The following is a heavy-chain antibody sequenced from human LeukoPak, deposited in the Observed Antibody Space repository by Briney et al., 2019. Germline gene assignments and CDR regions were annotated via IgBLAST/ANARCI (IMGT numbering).Heavy chain of an antibody. V-gene: IGHV4-38-2*02. CDR3: AREIHYDSSGQRTLHAFDM. Sequence: SETPSLTCTVSTFSISSGYYWGWIRQPPGKGLEWIGSIYRTGSTDYNPSLKSRVTISVDTSKNLFSLNLTSVTAADTAVYFCAREIHYDSSGQRTLHAFDMWGQGTMVTVSS. J-gene: IGHJ3*02. CDR1: TFSISSGYY. D-gene: IGHD3-22*01. CDR2: IYRTGST.